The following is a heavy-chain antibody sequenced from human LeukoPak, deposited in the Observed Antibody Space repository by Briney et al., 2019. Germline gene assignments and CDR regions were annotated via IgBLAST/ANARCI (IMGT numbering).Heavy chain of an antibody. Sequence: SETLSLTCAVSGGSISSSNWWSWVRQPPGKGLEWIGEIYHSGSTNYNPSLKSRVTISVNKSKNQFSLKLSSVAAADTAVYYCARDNGTSCYDYWGQGTLVTVSS. J-gene: IGHJ4*02. CDR1: GGSISSSNW. D-gene: IGHD2-2*01. V-gene: IGHV4-4*02. CDR2: IYHSGST. CDR3: ARDNGTSCYDY.